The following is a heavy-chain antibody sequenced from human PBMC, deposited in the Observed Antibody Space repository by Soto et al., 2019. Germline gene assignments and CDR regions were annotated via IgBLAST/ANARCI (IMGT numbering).Heavy chain of an antibody. D-gene: IGHD1-1*01. CDR3: ASQKTVIRGPLSSNWFDP. J-gene: IGHJ5*02. Sequence: PGESLKISCKGYVYTFTDYWIGWVRQMPGKGLELIGLIYPGDSDTRYSPSFQGRVTISADKSISTAFLQWSSLRASDTAMYYCASQKTVIRGPLSSNWFDPWGQGTLVTVSS. CDR1: VYTFTDYW. CDR2: IYPGDSDT. V-gene: IGHV5-51*01.